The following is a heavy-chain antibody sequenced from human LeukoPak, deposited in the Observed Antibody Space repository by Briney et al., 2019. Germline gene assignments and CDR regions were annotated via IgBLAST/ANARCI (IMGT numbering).Heavy chain of an antibody. CDR1: GGSISSNNW. J-gene: IGHJ5*02. V-gene: IGHV4-4*02. CDR2: IYHSGSA. Sequence: SETLSLTCTVSGGSISSNNWWSWVRQPPGQGLEWIGEIYHSGSANYNPSLKSRVTISVDTSKNQFSLKLSSVTAADTAVYYCARQFGWIDPWGQGTLVTVSS. D-gene: IGHD3-10*01. CDR3: ARQFGWIDP.